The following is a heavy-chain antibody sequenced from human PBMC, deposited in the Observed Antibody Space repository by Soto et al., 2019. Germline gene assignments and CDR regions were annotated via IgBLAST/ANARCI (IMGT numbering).Heavy chain of an antibody. CDR3: VKDGSSGWPYYYGMDV. CDR1: GFTFTRYS. D-gene: IGHD6-19*01. Sequence: KTGGSLRLSCAASGFTFTRYSMNWVRQAPGKGLEWVSSISSTTNYIYYGDSMKGRFTISRDNAKNSLYLEMNSLRAEDTAVYYCVKDGSSGWPYYYGMDVWGQGTTVTVSS. CDR2: ISSTTNYI. J-gene: IGHJ6*02. V-gene: IGHV3-21*06.